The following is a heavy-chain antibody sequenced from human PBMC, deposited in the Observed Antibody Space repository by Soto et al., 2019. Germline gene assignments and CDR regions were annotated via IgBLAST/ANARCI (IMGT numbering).Heavy chain of an antibody. Sequence: QVQLQESGPGLVKPSETLSLTCTVSGGSISSYYCSWIRQPPGRGLEWIGYIYYSGSTNYNPSLKSRVTISVDTSKNQFSLKLSSVTAADTAVYYCARGLYSSSSGDWFDPWGQGTLVTVSS. D-gene: IGHD6-13*01. J-gene: IGHJ5*02. CDR2: IYYSGST. V-gene: IGHV4-59*01. CDR1: GGSISSYY. CDR3: ARGLYSSSSGDWFDP.